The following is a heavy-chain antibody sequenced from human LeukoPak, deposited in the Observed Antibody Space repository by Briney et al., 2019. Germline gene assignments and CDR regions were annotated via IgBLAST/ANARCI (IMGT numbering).Heavy chain of an antibody. J-gene: IGHJ4*02. D-gene: IGHD4-17*01. CDR3: ATENGNVTMVTNFGY. CDR2: INPSGGST. V-gene: IGHV1-46*01. Sequence: GASVKVSCKASGYTFTSYYMHWVRQAPGQGLEWMGIINPSGGSTSYAQKFQGRVTMTRDMSTSTVYMELSSLRSEDTAVYYCATENGNVTMVTNFGYWGQGTLVTVSS. CDR1: GYTFTSYY.